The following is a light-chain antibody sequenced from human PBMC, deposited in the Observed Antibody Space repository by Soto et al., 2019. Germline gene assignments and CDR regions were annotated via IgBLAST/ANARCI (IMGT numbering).Light chain of an antibody. Sequence: EIVLTQSPGTLSLSPGERATLSCRASQCVRSSNYLAWYQQKPGQAPRLLIYGASSRATGIPDRFSGSGSGTDFTLTISRLEPEDFAVYYCQHYDTSPSFTFGPGTKVDFK. J-gene: IGKJ3*01. CDR1: QCVRSSNY. CDR3: QHYDTSPSFT. CDR2: GAS. V-gene: IGKV3-20*01.